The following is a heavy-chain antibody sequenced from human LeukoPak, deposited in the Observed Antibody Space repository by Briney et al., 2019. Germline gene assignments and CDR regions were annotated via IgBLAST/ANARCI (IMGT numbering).Heavy chain of an antibody. J-gene: IGHJ4*02. CDR1: GGSFSGYY. Sequence: NPSETLSLTCAVYGGSFSGYYWSWSRQPPGEGLEWIGEINHSGSTNYNPSLQSRVTISVDTSKNQFSLKRYPVTAADTAVYYCARGVATMRDWGQGTLVTVSS. D-gene: IGHD5-12*01. CDR2: INHSGST. V-gene: IGHV4-34*01. CDR3: ARGVATMRD.